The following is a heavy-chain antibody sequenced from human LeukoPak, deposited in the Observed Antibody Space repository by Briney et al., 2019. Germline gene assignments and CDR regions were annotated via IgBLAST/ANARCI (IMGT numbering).Heavy chain of an antibody. D-gene: IGHD2-2*01. Sequence: ASVKVSCKASGGTFSSYAISWVRQAPGQGLEWMGWINTNTGNPTYAQGFTGRFVFSLDTSVSTAYLQISSLKAEDTAVYYCATDGDIVVVPAAGSPYYYYYGMDVWGQGTTVTVSS. CDR2: INTNTGNP. CDR3: ATDGDIVVVPAAGSPYYYYYGMDV. V-gene: IGHV7-4-1*02. J-gene: IGHJ6*02. CDR1: GGTFSSYA.